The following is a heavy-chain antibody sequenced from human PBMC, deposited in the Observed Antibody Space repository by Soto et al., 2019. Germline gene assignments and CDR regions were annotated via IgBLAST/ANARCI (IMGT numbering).Heavy chain of an antibody. CDR3: AKVATGSYNWFDP. V-gene: IGHV3-74*01. CDR2: INTDGSRT. CDR1: GFTFNNYW. J-gene: IGHJ5*02. D-gene: IGHD1-1*01. Sequence: GGSLRLSCAASGFTFNNYWMHWVRQAPGKGLVWVSRINTDGSRTNYADSVKGRFTISRDNAKNTLYLQMDSLRAEDTAVYYCAKVATGSYNWFDPSGQGTLVTVSS.